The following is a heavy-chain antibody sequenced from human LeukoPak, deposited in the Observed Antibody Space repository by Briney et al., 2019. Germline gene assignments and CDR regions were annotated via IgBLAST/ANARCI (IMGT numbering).Heavy chain of an antibody. V-gene: IGHV3-23*01. CDR3: ATFVGTVSGTYTVPGGLLV. CDR2: ISGTSGTI. J-gene: IGHJ6*04. D-gene: IGHD6-19*01. Sequence: GGSLRLSCAASGFTFSNYAMSWVRQAPGKRLEWVSGISGTSGTINYADPVEGRFTISRDNSKNTVYLQMNSLRAEDTAVYYCATFVGTVSGTYTVPGGLLVWGKGTTVSVSS. CDR1: GFTFSNYA.